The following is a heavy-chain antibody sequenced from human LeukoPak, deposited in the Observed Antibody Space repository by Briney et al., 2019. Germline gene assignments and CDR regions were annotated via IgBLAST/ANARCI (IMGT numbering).Heavy chain of an antibody. J-gene: IGHJ5*02. D-gene: IGHD3-9*01. Sequence: ASVKVSCKTSGYTFTDYYIHWVRQAPGQALEWMGWINPNSGGTNYAQKFQGRVTMTRDTSISTAYMDLSRLRSDDTAVYYCARKYDILTGQSNWFDPWGQGTLVTVSS. CDR2: INPNSGGT. V-gene: IGHV1-2*02. CDR1: GYTFTDYY. CDR3: ARKYDILTGQSNWFDP.